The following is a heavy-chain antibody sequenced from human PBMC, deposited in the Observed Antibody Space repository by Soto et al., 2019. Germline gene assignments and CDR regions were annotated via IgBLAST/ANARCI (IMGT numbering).Heavy chain of an antibody. Sequence: ASVKVCCKGSGYRNKYYGISWVRQAPGQGLEWLAWISAYTGNTNYAQNLQGRLTVTADTYTNTAYLEVRGLRSTDTAVYYCARDMISVTGTGLVWDYWGQGSLVTSPQ. D-gene: IGHD1-7*01. J-gene: IGHJ4*02. CDR2: ISAYTGNT. V-gene: IGHV1-18*01. CDR3: ARDMISVTGTGLVWDY. CDR1: GYRNKYYG.